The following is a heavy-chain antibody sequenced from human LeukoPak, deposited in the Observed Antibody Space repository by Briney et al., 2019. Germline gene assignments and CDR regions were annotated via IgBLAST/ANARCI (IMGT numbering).Heavy chain of an antibody. CDR3: ARGYCSSTSCTILGYYYGMDV. V-gene: IGHV3-21*01. CDR2: ISSSSSYI. J-gene: IGHJ6*02. Sequence: PGGYLRLSCAGSGFTFSSYSMNWVRQAPGKGLEWVSSISSSSSYIYYADSVKGRFTISRDNAKNSLYLQMNSLRAEDTAVYYCARGYCSSTSCTILGYYYGMDVWGQGTTVTVSS. D-gene: IGHD2-2*01. CDR1: GFTFSSYS.